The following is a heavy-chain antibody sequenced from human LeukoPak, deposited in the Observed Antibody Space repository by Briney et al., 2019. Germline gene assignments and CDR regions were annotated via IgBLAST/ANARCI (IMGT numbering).Heavy chain of an antibody. CDR3: VGGAPNWGFDF. CDR1: GYTLTELS. D-gene: IGHD7-27*01. Sequence: GASVKVSCKVSGYTLTELSMHWVRQAPGKGLEWMGGFDPEDGETIYAQKFQGRVTMTRYTSVSTAYMELSSLRSEDTAVYYCVGGAPNWGFDFWGQGTLVTVSS. J-gene: IGHJ4*02. CDR2: FDPEDGET. V-gene: IGHV1-24*01.